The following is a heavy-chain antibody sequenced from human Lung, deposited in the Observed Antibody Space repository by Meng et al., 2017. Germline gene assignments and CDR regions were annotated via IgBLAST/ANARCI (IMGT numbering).Heavy chain of an antibody. CDR1: GFTFSGHW. CDR2: INTDGSTT. Sequence: GGSLRLSCAASGFTFSGHWMHWVRQAPGKGLVWVSRINTDGSTTTYADSVKGRFTISRDNAKNTLYLQMNSLRAEDKAVYYCTNDRLNHWGQGTLVTVSS. D-gene: IGHD1-1*01. CDR3: TNDRLNH. V-gene: IGHV3-74*01. J-gene: IGHJ1*01.